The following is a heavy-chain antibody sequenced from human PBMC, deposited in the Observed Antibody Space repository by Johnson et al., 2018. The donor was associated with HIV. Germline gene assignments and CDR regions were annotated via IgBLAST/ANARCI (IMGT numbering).Heavy chain of an antibody. CDR2: IKSRSDGGTI. Sequence: MQLVESGGGVVQPGRSLRLSCAASGFTFSSMHWDRQAPGKGLEWVGRIKSRSDGGTIDYAAAVKGRFIISRDDSKNTLYLQMNGLKTEDTAMYYCTTMSALWFGDIHVFGDGFDIWGQGTMVTVSS. V-gene: IGHV3-15*01. J-gene: IGHJ3*02. CDR3: TTMSALWFGDIHVFGDGFDI. CDR1: GFTFSS. D-gene: IGHD3-10*01.